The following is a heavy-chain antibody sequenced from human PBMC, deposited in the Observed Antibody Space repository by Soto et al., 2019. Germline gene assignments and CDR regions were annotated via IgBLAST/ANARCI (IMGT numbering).Heavy chain of an antibody. Sequence: QVQLVQSGAEAKKPGASVKVSCKVSGYTLTELSMHWVRQAPGKGLEWMGGFDPEDGETIYAQKFQGRVTMTEYTSTDPAYMELSSLRSEDTAVYYCATERRYSSGWSWGWGFDYWGKGNLVTVSS. D-gene: IGHD6-19*01. CDR3: ATERRYSSGWSWGWGFDY. CDR2: FDPEDGET. J-gene: IGHJ4*02. V-gene: IGHV1-24*01. CDR1: GYTLTELS.